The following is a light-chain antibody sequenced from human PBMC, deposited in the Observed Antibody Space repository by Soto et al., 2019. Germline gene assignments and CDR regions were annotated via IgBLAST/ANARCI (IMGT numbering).Light chain of an antibody. V-gene: IGLV1-47*01. CDR2: KNN. J-gene: IGLJ2*01. CDR3: AAWDDSLATPV. CDR1: SSNIGSNY. Sequence: QLVLTQPPSASGTPGQRVTISCSGSSSNIGSNYVYWYQQLPGTAPKLLIYKNNQRPSGVPDRFSGSKSGTSGSLAISGLQSEDEADYYCAAWDDSLATPVFGGGTKVTVL.